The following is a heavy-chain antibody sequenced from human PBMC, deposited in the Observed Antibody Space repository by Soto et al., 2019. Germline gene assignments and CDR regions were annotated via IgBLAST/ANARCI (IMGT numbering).Heavy chain of an antibody. Sequence: GGSLRLSCAASGFTFSSYGMHWVRQAPGKGLEWVAVISYDGSNKYYADSVKGRFTISRNNSKNTLYLQMNSLRAEDTAVYYCAKDQGPIVGATVYVDDAFDIWGQGTMVTVSS. CDR3: AKDQGPIVGATVYVDDAFDI. D-gene: IGHD1-26*01. CDR2: ISYDGSNK. J-gene: IGHJ3*02. CDR1: GFTFSSYG. V-gene: IGHV3-30*18.